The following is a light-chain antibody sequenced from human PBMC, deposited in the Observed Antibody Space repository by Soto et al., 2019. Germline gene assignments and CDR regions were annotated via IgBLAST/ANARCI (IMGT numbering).Light chain of an antibody. Sequence: QSALTQPASVSGSPGQSITISCTGTSSDVGGYNYVSWYQQHPGKAPKLMIYDVSNRPSGVSNRFSGSKSGNTASLTISGIQAEYEADYYCSSYTSSSTRGVFGTGTKLTVL. CDR3: SSYTSSSTRGV. CDR1: SSDVGGYNY. V-gene: IGLV2-14*01. CDR2: DVS. J-gene: IGLJ1*01.